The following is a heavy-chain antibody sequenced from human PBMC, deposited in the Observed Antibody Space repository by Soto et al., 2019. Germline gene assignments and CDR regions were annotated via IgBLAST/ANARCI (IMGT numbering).Heavy chain of an antibody. J-gene: IGHJ4*02. CDR2: IYSGGYT. D-gene: IGHD3-10*01. Sequence: EVQLVESGGGLIQPGGSLRLSCAVSGFTVSNNYMSWVRQAPGKGLEGVSVIYSGGYTAYGDSVKGRFTISRDNSKNTHIFKKSSQRAADAVFYSGGTEPGGGGYWGQGTLVTVSS. CDR1: GFTVSNNY. V-gene: IGHV3-53*01. CDR3: GTEPGGGGY.